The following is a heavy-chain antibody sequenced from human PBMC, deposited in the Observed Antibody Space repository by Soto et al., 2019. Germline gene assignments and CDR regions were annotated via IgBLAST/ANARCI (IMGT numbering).Heavy chain of an antibody. Sequence: GGSLRLSCGASGFTFSSYAMSWVRQAPGKGLEWVSAISGSGGSTYYADSVKGRFTISRDNSKNTLYLQMNSLRAEDTAVYYCAKSYYYGSGSYSPLFDPWGQGTLVTVSS. V-gene: IGHV3-23*01. CDR2: ISGSGGST. CDR3: AKSYYYGSGSYSPLFDP. CDR1: GFTFSSYA. D-gene: IGHD3-10*01. J-gene: IGHJ5*02.